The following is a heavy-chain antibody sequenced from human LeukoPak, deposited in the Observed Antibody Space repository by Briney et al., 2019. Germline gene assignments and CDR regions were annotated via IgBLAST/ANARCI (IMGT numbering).Heavy chain of an antibody. CDR2: IDPSDSYT. CDR3: ARQYCGYDYYFGY. CDR1: GYTFTNYW. D-gene: IGHD5-12*01. V-gene: IGHV5-10-1*01. J-gene: IGHJ4*02. Sequence: GESLKISCKGAGYTFTNYWISWVRQRPGKRLEWMGRIDPSDSYTNYNPSFRGHITILADKFSSTALLAKSRPQAPDTATYFRARQYCGYDYYFGYWGQGILVSVSS.